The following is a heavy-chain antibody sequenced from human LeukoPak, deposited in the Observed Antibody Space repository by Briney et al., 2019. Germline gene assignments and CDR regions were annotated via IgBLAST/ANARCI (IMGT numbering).Heavy chain of an antibody. D-gene: IGHD3-22*01. J-gene: IGHJ5*02. V-gene: IGHV1-69*13. CDR2: IIPIFGTA. CDR3: ARVYDSSGYYAINWFDP. Sequence: ASVKVSCKASGGTFSSYAISWVRQAPGQGLEWMGGIIPIFGTANYAQKFQGRVTITADESTSTAYMELSSLRSEDTAVYYCARVYDSSGYYAINWFDPGGQGTLVTVSS. CDR1: GGTFSSYA.